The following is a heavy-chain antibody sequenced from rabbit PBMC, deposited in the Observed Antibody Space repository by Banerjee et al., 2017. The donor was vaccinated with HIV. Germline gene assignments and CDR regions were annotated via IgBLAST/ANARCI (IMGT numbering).Heavy chain of an antibody. V-gene: IGHV1S45*01. J-gene: IGHJ5*01. CDR1: GIDFSSYYY. CDR2: IDTGSSGGT. CDR3: ARGYYGDTVLNWLDL. Sequence: QEQLEESGGGLVKPGGTLTLTCKASGIDFSSYYYMCWVRQAPGKGLEWIACIDTGSSGGTWYANWAKGRFTISKTSSTTVTLQMTGLTAADTATFFCARGYYGDTVLNWLDLWGPGTLVTVS. D-gene: IGHD2-1*01.